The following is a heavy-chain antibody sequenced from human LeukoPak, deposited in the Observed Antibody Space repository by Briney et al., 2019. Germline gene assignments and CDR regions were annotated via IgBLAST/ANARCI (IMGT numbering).Heavy chain of an antibody. J-gene: IGHJ4*02. CDR3: ARGRQYYYGSGRPRAPFDY. Sequence: PSETLSLTCAVYGGSFSGYYWSWIRQPPGKGLEWIGEINNSGSTNYNPSLKSRVTISVDTSKNQFSLKLSSVTAADTAVYYCARGRQYYYGSGRPRAPFDYWGQGTLVTVSS. CDR2: INNSGST. CDR1: GGSFSGYY. V-gene: IGHV4-34*01. D-gene: IGHD3-10*01.